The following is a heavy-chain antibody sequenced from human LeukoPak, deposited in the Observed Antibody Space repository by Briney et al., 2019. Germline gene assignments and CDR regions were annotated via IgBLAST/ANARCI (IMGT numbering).Heavy chain of an antibody. Sequence: SSETLSLTCTVSGGSLSDSNYFWAWIRQPRGKGLGWLGSLFYTGVTYYNPSRKRRVTISVDTSKNQFSLKLSSVTAPDTAVYYCARRVGGSKQVDYWGQGTLVTVSP. CDR1: GGSLSDSNYF. J-gene: IGHJ4*02. CDR3: ARRVGGSKQVDY. V-gene: IGHV4-39*01. D-gene: IGHD1-26*01. CDR2: LFYTGVT.